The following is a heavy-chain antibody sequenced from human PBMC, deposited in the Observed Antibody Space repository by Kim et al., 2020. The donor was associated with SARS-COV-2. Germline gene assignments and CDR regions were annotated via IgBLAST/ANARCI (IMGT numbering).Heavy chain of an antibody. J-gene: IGHJ4*02. D-gene: IGHD4-17*01. Sequence: ASVKVSCKASGYTFTSYAMNWVRQTPGQGLEWMGWINTNTGNPTYAQGFTGRFVFSLDTSVSTAYLQISSLKAEDTAVYYCARLLSSGDYVSYFDYWGQGTLVTVSS. CDR3: ARLLSSGDYVSYFDY. V-gene: IGHV7-4-1*02. CDR2: INTNTGNP. CDR1: GYTFTSYA.